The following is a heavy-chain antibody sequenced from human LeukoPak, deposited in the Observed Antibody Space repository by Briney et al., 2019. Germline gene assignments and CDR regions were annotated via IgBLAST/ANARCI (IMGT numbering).Heavy chain of an antibody. J-gene: IGHJ4*02. CDR3: ARGRWGTTIFHFDY. D-gene: IGHD3-3*01. CDR2: INHSGST. Sequence: SETLSLTCAVYGGSFSGYYWSWIRNPPGKGLEGIGEINHSGSTNYNPSLKSRVTISVDTSKNQFSLKLSSVTAADTAVYYCARGRWGTTIFHFDYWGQGTLVTVSS. CDR1: GGSFSGYY. V-gene: IGHV4-34*01.